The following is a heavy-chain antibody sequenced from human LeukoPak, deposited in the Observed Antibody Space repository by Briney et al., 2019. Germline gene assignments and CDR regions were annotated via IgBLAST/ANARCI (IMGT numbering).Heavy chain of an antibody. V-gene: IGHV1-69*05. D-gene: IGHD1-26*01. CDR2: IIPIFGTA. CDR1: GGTFSSYA. CDR3: ASRRELHHPFDY. Sequence: ASVKVSRKASGGTFSSYAISWVRQAPGQGLEWMGGIIPIFGTANYAQKFQGRVTITTDESTSTAYMELSSLRSEDTAVYYCASRRELHHPFDYWGQGTLVTVSS. J-gene: IGHJ4*02.